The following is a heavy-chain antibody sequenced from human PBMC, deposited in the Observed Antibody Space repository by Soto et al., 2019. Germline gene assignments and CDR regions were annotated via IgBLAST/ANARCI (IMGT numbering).Heavy chain of an antibody. V-gene: IGHV5-51*01. Sequence: PGEALKISCKGFGYNFTSYWIGWVRQIAGKSLEWMGIIYPGDSDTRYSPSFQGQVTISADKSISTAYLQWSSLKASDTAMYYCARRGYSGYEDYYYYYMDVWGKGTTVTVS. D-gene: IGHD5-12*01. CDR1: GYNFTSYW. CDR3: ARRGYSGYEDYYYYYMDV. J-gene: IGHJ6*03. CDR2: IYPGDSDT.